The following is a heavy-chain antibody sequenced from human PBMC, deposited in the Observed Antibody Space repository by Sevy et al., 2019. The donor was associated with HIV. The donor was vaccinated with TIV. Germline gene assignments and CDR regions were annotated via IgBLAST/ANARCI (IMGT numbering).Heavy chain of an antibody. V-gene: IGHV3-21*01. Sequence: GGSLRLSCAASGFTFSSYGMNWVRQAPGKGLEWVSSISSSSSYIYYADSVKGRFTISRDNAKNSLYLQMNSLRAEDTAVYYCARGASAVTTSAYYFDYWGQGTLVTVSS. CDR2: ISSSSSYI. CDR3: ARGASAVTTSAYYFDY. CDR1: GFTFSSYG. D-gene: IGHD4-4*01. J-gene: IGHJ4*02.